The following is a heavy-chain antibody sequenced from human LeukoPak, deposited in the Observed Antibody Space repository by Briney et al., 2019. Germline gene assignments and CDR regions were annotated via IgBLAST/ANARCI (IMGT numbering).Heavy chain of an antibody. D-gene: IGHD5-24*01. Sequence: GGSLRLSCAASGFTFTSYGMHWVRQAPGKGLEWVAHIRFDESDKYYADSVKGRFTISRDTSRNTVYLQMNSLRAEDTAVYYCARTKEMATISYFDSWGQGTLVTVSS. CDR3: ARTKEMATISYFDS. CDR2: IRFDESDK. CDR1: GFTFTSYG. J-gene: IGHJ4*02. V-gene: IGHV3-30*02.